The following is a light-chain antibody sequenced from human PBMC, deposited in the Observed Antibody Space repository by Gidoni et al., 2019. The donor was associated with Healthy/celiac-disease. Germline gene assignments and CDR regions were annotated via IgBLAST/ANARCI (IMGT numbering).Light chain of an antibody. Sequence: DIVMTQSPDSLDVSLGERATINCKSRQSVLYSSNNKNYLAWYQQKPGQPPKLLIYWASTRESGVPDRFRGSGSGTDFTLTISSLQAEDVAVYYCQQYYSTPPTFGQGTKLEIK. V-gene: IGKV4-1*01. CDR3: QQYYSTPPT. J-gene: IGKJ2*01. CDR1: QSVLYSSNNKNY. CDR2: WAS.